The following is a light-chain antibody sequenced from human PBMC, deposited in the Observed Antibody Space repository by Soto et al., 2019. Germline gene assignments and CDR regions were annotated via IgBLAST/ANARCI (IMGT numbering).Light chain of an antibody. CDR3: QHYGSSPWT. V-gene: IGKV3-20*01. CDR1: QSVGGSY. J-gene: IGKJ1*01. CDR2: VAS. Sequence: EIVLTQSPGTLSLSPGERATLSCRASQSVGGSYLAWFQQKPGQAPRLLIYVASTRATGVPDRFSGSGSATDFSLTINRPEPEDFAVYYCQHYGSSPWTFGQGTKVEIK.